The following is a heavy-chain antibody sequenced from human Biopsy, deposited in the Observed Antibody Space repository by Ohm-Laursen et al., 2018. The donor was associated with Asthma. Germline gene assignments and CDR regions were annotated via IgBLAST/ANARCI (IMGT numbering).Heavy chain of an antibody. V-gene: IGHV4-39*01. D-gene: IGHD6-13*01. CDR3: VRGSSSWHHGPFHYYYGLDV. J-gene: IGHJ6*02. CDR1: SGSGGYMRSGNYY. CDR2: IYYSGTI. Sequence: SQTLSLTCSLSSGSGGYMRSGNYYWGWIRQPPGKGLEWIGSIYYSGTIYYNPSLESQVTVSTDTSKSQFSLKLSSVTAADTAVYYCVRGSSSWHHGPFHYYYGLDVWGQGTTATVSS.